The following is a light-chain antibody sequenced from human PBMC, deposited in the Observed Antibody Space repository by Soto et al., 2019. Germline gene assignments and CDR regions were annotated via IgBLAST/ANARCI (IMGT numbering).Light chain of an antibody. CDR1: QSVFYGSNNKNH. Sequence: DIVMTQSPASLAVSLGERATINCKSSQSVFYGSNNKNHLTWYQQKPGQPPKLLIYSSSIRESGVPDRFSGSGSETDFTLTISSLQAEDMAVYYCQQYYSLPFTVGPGTIVDFK. V-gene: IGKV4-1*01. J-gene: IGKJ3*01. CDR2: SSS. CDR3: QQYYSLPFT.